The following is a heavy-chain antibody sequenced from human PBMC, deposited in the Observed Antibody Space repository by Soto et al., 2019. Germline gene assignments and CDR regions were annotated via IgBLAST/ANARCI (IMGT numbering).Heavy chain of an antibody. Sequence: SSETLSLTCTVSGGSISSSSYYWGWIRQPPGKGLEWIGSIYYSGSTYYNPSLKSRVTISVDKSKDQFSLKLSSVTAADTAVYYCARFDYYDSSGYLDFGPKWGQGTLVTVSS. CDR3: ARFDYYDSSGYLDFGPK. D-gene: IGHD3-22*01. CDR1: GGSISSSSYY. V-gene: IGHV4-39*01. CDR2: IYYSGST. J-gene: IGHJ4*02.